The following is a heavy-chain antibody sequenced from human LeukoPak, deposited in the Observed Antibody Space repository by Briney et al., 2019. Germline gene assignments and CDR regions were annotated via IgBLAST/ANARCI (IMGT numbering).Heavy chain of an antibody. CDR1: GYTFTGYY. J-gene: IGHJ6*03. Sequence: GASVKVSCKASGYTFTGYYMHWVRQAPGQGLEWMGWINPNSGGTNYAQKFQGRVTMTRDTPISTAYMELSRLRSDDTAVYYCARSGTEYYDILTGYVDYYYYYMDVWGKGTTVTVSS. CDR3: ARSGTEYYDILTGYVDYYYYYMDV. V-gene: IGHV1-2*02. CDR2: INPNSGGT. D-gene: IGHD3-9*01.